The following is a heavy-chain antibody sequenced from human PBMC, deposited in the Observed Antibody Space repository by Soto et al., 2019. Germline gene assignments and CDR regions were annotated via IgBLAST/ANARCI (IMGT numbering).Heavy chain of an antibody. J-gene: IGHJ5*02. V-gene: IGHV3-11*01. Sequence: LRLSWAASGFTFRDYYMGWIRQAPGKGLEWVSYISSSGSTIYYADSVKGRFTISRDNAKNSLYLQMNSLRAEDTAVYYCAREPLAYCGGDCNWFDPWGQGTLVTVSS. CDR2: ISSSGSTI. CDR1: GFTFRDYY. D-gene: IGHD2-21*02. CDR3: AREPLAYCGGDCNWFDP.